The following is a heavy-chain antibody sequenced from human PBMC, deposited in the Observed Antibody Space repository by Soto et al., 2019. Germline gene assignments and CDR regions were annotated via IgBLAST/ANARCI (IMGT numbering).Heavy chain of an antibody. D-gene: IGHD6-19*01. J-gene: IGHJ4*02. V-gene: IGHV6-1*01. CDR3: ARGPPPGIAVAGNLDY. Sequence: SQTLSLTCAISGDSVSSNSAAWNWIRQSPSRGLERLGRTYYRSKWYNDYAVSVKSRITINPDTSKNQFSLQLNSVTPEDTAVYYCARGPPPGIAVAGNLDYWGQGTLVTVSS. CDR2: TYYRSKWYN. CDR1: GDSVSSNSAA.